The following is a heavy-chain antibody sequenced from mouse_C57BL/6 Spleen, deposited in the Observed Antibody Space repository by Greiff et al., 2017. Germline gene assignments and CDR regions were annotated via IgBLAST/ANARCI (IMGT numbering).Heavy chain of an antibody. V-gene: IGHV1-39*01. Sequence: VQLQQSGPELVKPGASVKISCKASGYSFTDYNMNWVKQSNGKSLEWIGVINPNYGTTSYNQKFKGKATLTVDQSSSTAYMQLNSLTSEDSAVYYWARDYYGSSTYRWNYFDYWGQGTTLTVSS. J-gene: IGHJ2*01. CDR3: ARDYYGSSTYRWNYFDY. CDR2: INPNYGTT. CDR1: GYSFTDYN. D-gene: IGHD1-1*01.